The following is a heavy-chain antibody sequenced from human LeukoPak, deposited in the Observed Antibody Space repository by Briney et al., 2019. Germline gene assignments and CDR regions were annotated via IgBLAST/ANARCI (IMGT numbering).Heavy chain of an antibody. Sequence: GGSLRLSYAASGFTFDDYAMHWVRQAPGKGLEWVSGISWNSGSIGYADSVKGRFTISRDNAKNSLYLQMNSLRAEDTAVYYCARDHYDILTGYYYFDYWGQGTLVTVSS. D-gene: IGHD3-9*01. CDR2: ISWNSGSI. V-gene: IGHV3-9*01. J-gene: IGHJ4*02. CDR3: ARDHYDILTGYYYFDY. CDR1: GFTFDDYA.